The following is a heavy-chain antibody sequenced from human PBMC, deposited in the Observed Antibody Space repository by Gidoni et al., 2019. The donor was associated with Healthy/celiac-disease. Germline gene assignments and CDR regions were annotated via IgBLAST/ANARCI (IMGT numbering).Heavy chain of an antibody. CDR2: ISSSSSYI. Sequence: EVQLVESGGGLVKPGGSLRLSCAASGFTFSSYSMNWVRQAPGKGLEWVSSISSSSSYIYYADSVKGRFTISRDNAKNSLYLQMNSLRAEDTAVYYCARGPLWFGELLFWGQGTLVTVSS. CDR1: GFTFSSYS. J-gene: IGHJ4*02. CDR3: ARGPLWFGELLF. D-gene: IGHD3-10*01. V-gene: IGHV3-21*01.